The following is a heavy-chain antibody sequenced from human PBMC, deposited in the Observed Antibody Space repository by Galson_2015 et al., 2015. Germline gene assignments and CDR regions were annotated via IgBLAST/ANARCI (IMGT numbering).Heavy chain of an antibody. CDR3: ARSDIVVVVAASKLSQRMSAFDI. J-gene: IGHJ3*02. D-gene: IGHD2-15*01. CDR2: INAGNGNT. Sequence: VRQAPGQRLEWMGWINAGNGNTKYSQKFQGRVTITRDTSASTAYMELSSLRSEDTAVYYCARSDIVVVVAASKLSQRMSAFDILGQGTMVTVSS. V-gene: IGHV1-3*01.